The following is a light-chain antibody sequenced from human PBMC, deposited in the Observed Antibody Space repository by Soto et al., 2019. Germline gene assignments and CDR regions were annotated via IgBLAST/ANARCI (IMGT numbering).Light chain of an antibody. Sequence: SYELTQPPSVSVAPGKTARITCGGNNIGSKSVHWYQQKPGQAPVLVIYYDSDRPSGIPERFSGSNSGNTATLTISRVEAGDEADYYCQVWDSSSDHPGVFGGGNKLTVL. J-gene: IGLJ2*01. CDR1: NIGSKS. CDR3: QVWDSSSDHPGV. CDR2: YDS. V-gene: IGLV3-21*04.